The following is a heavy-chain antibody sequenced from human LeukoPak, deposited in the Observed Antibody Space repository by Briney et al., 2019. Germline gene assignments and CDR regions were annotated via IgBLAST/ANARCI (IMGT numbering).Heavy chain of an antibody. CDR1: GFTFSNYW. CDR2: IHKDGSEK. V-gene: IGHV3-7*01. CDR3: ARGRPEPM. J-gene: IGHJ3*02. Sequence: QPGGSLRLSCAASGFTFSNYWMSWVRQAPGKGLEWVANIHKDGSEKYYVDSVKGRFTISRDNTRNSLSLQMNSLRAEDSAVYYCARGRPEPMWGQGTMVTVSS. D-gene: IGHD1-14*01.